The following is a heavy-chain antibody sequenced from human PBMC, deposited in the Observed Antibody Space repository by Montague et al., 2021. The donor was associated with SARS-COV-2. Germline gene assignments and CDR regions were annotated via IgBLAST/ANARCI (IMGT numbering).Heavy chain of an antibody. V-gene: IGHV3-30*11. Sequence: SLRLSGAASAFTVTSYSLHWVRQAPGQGLEWVAIISYDGSHQYYAASVTGRFTISRDNSKHTVYLPLTSLRPEDTAVYYCARVYGSHWPPNYAMDVWGQGTTVTVSS. D-gene: IGHD6-13*01. CDR2: ISYDGSHQ. CDR1: AFTVTSYS. CDR3: ARVYGSHWPPNYAMDV. J-gene: IGHJ6*02.